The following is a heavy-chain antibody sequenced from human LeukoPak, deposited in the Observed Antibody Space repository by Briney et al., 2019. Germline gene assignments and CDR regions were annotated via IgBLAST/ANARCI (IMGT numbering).Heavy chain of an antibody. V-gene: IGHV1-46*01. CDR3: ARDVGCCTNGVCYTADYYYGMDV. CDR2: INPSGGST. J-gene: IGHJ6*02. CDR1: GYTFTGYY. Sequence: ASVKVSCKASGYTFTGYYMHWVRQAPGQGLEWMGIINPSGGSTSYAQKFQGRVTMTRDTSTSTVYMELSSLRSEDTAVYYCARDVGCCTNGVCYTADYYYGMDVWGQGTTVTVSS. D-gene: IGHD2-8*01.